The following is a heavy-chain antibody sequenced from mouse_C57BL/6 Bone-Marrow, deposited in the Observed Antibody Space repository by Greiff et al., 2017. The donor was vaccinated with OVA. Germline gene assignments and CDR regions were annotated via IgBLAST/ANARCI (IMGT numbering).Heavy chain of an antibody. CDR1: GFTFSSYA. CDR3: ARDYYGSRGDY. Sequence: DVKLVESGGGLVKPGGSLKLSCAASGFTFSSYAMSWVRQTPEKRLEWVATISDGGSYTYYPDNVKGRFTISRDNAKNNLYLQMSHLKSEDTAMYYCARDYYGSRGDYWGQGTTLTVSS. J-gene: IGHJ2*01. V-gene: IGHV5-4*01. D-gene: IGHD1-1*01. CDR2: ISDGGSYT.